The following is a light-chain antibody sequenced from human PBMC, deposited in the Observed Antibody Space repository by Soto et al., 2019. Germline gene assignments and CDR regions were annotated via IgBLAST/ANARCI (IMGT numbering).Light chain of an antibody. J-gene: IGLJ2*01. V-gene: IGLV2-8*01. CDR2: EVD. CDR3: SSFVHKNNLL. CDR1: SDDIGTYNY. Sequence: QSALTQPPSASGSPGQSVTISCTGTSDDIGTYNYVSWFQQHSGNAPKLIIYEVDKRPSGVPNLFSGSKSGNTASLTISGLQAEDEADYYCSSFVHKNNLLFGGGTKLTVL.